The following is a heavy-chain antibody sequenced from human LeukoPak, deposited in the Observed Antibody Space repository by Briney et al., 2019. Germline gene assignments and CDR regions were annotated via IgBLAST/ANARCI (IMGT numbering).Heavy chain of an antibody. CDR2: IIPILGIA. J-gene: IGHJ4*02. CDR3: ASSAESGSGWLKPFDY. V-gene: IGHV1-69*04. CDR1: GGTFSNYA. Sequence: SVKVSCKASGGTFSNYAISWVRQDPGQGLGWMGRIIPILGIANYAQKFQGRVTITADKSTSTAYMELSSLRSEDTAVYYCASSAESGSGWLKPFDYWGQGTLVTVSS. D-gene: IGHD6-19*01.